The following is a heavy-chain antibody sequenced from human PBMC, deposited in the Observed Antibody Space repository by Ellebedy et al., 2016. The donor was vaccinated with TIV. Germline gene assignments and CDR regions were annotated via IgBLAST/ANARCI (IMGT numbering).Heavy chain of an antibody. CDR3: SRDRRGGQYFDY. V-gene: IGHV3-30*04. CDR2: ISFDGRSK. J-gene: IGHJ4*01. CDR1: EFTFSSSA. D-gene: IGHD5-12*01. Sequence: GESLKISCAASEFTFSSSALHWVRQAPGKGLEWVAFISFDGRSKYYADSVKGRFTISRDNSKSTLFLQMSSLRADDTAVYYCSRDRRGGQYFDYWGQGTLVTVSS.